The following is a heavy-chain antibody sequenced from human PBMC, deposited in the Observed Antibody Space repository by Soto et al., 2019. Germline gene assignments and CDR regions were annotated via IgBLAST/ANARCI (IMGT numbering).Heavy chain of an antibody. V-gene: IGHV3-23*01. J-gene: IGHJ6*02. CDR2: ISASGGST. Sequence: EVQLLESGGGLVQPGGSLRLSCAASGFTFSSYAMSWVRQAPGKGLEWVSTISASGGSTYYADSVKGRFTIPRDNSKNTLYLQMNSLRAEDTAVCYSAKEPWEGYGMDLWGQGTTVTVSS. CDR1: GFTFSSYA. CDR3: AKEPWEGYGMDL. D-gene: IGHD1-26*01.